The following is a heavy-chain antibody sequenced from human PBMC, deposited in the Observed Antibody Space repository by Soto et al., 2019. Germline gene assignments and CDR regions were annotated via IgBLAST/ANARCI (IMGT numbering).Heavy chain of an antibody. CDR3: ARDRGCSGGICYRDLGY. V-gene: IGHV3-48*01. Sequence: EVQLVESGGGLVQPGGSLRLSFAASGFTFSSYSMRWVRKAPGKGLEWVSYISSTSNTIYYADSVKGRCTISRDNAKTSLYLHMNSLSAEDTAVYYCARDRGCSGGICYRDLGYWGQGTLVTVSS. D-gene: IGHD2-15*01. J-gene: IGHJ4*02. CDR2: ISSTSNTI. CDR1: GFTFSSYS.